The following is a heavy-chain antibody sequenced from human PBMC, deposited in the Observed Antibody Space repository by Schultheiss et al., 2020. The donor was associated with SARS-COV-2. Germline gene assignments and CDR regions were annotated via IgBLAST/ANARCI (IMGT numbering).Heavy chain of an antibody. Sequence: SETLSLTCTVSGGSISSSSYYWGWIRQPPGKGLEWIGSIYYSGSTYYNPSLKSRVTISVDTSKNQFSLKLSSVTAADTAVYYCARGRITGTTHFDYWGQGTLVTVS. CDR1: GGSISSSSYY. CDR3: ARGRITGTTHFDY. V-gene: IGHV4-39*07. CDR2: IYYSGST. D-gene: IGHD1-20*01. J-gene: IGHJ4*02.